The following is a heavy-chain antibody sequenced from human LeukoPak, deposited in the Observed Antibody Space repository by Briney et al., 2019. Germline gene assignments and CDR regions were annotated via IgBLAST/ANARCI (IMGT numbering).Heavy chain of an antibody. CDR2: INTNTGNP. V-gene: IGHV7-4-1*02. CDR3: ARGPLYSSSWYRYYYYGMDV. D-gene: IGHD6-13*01. J-gene: IGHJ6*02. CDR1: GYTFTSYA. Sequence: GASVKVSCKASGYTFTSYAMNWVRQAPGQGLEWMGWINTNTGNPTYAQGFTGRFVLSLDTSVSTAYLQISSLKAEDTAVYYCARGPLYSSSWYRYYYYGMDVWGQGTTVTVSS.